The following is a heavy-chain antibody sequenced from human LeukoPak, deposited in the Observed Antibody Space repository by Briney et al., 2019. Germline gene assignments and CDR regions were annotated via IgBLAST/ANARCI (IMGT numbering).Heavy chain of an antibody. V-gene: IGHV4-34*01. CDR3: ARTFWCSGGSCYSY. CDR1: GVSFSGYY. CDR2: INHSGST. D-gene: IGHD2-15*01. Sequence: SETLSLTCAVYGVSFSGYYWSWIRQPPGKGLEWIGEINHSGSTNYNPSLKSRVTISVDTSKNQFSLKLRSVTAADTAVYYCARTFWCSGGSCYSYWGQGTLVTVSS. J-gene: IGHJ4*02.